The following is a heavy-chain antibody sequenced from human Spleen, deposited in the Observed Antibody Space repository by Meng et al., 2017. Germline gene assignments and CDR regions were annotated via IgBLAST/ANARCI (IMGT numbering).Heavy chain of an antibody. CDR1: GGSFSGYY. Sequence: QVQPQQGGAGLLKPSETLSLTCAVYGGSFSGYYWSWIRQPPGKGLEWIGEINHSGSTNYNPSLKSRVTISVDTSKNQFSLKLSSVTAADTAVYYCARSPRVGVLGYWGQGTLVTVSS. CDR3: ARSPRVGVLGY. V-gene: IGHV4-34*01. D-gene: IGHD3-10*01. J-gene: IGHJ4*02. CDR2: INHSGST.